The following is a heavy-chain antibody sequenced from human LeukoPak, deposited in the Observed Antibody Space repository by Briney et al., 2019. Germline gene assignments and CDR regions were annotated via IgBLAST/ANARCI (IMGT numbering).Heavy chain of an antibody. V-gene: IGHV1-2*02. Sequence: ASVKVSCKASGYTFTGYYMHWVRQAPGQGLEWMGWINPNSGGTNYAKKFQGRVTMTRDTSISTAYMEPSRLRSDDTAVYYCARTPLTTVVTHNFDYWGQGTLVTVSS. J-gene: IGHJ4*02. CDR1: GYTFTGYY. D-gene: IGHD4-23*01. CDR2: INPNSGGT. CDR3: ARTPLTTVVTHNFDY.